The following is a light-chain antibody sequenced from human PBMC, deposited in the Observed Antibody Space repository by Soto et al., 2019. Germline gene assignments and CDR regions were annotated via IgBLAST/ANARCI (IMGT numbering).Light chain of an antibody. J-gene: IGKJ4*01. Sequence: DIQMTQSPSTLSASVGDRVTITCRASQIISTWLAWYQQKPGKAPKLLIYKASSLEGGVPSRFSGSGSGTEFNITISSLQPDDFAPYYCQQYNTYPLTFGGGTTVDIK. V-gene: IGKV1-5*03. CDR2: KAS. CDR3: QQYNTYPLT. CDR1: QIISTW.